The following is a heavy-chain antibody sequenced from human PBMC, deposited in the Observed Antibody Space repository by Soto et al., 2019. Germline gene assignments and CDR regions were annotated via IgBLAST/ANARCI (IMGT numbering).Heavy chain of an antibody. CDR2: IDPSDSYT. J-gene: IGHJ6*02. V-gene: IGHV5-10-1*01. Sequence: EVQLVQSGAEVKKPGESLRISCKGSGYSFTSYWISWVRQMPGKGLEWMGRIDPSDSYTNYSPSFQGHVTISADKSISTAYLQWSSPKASDTAMYYCARLAMATRRGYYGMDVWGQGTTVTVSS. CDR3: ARLAMATRRGYYGMDV. D-gene: IGHD5-12*01. CDR1: GYSFTSYW.